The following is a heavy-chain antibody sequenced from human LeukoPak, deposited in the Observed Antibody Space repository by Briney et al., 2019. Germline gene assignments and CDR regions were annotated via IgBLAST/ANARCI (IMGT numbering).Heavy chain of an antibody. J-gene: IGHJ6*03. Sequence: SETLSLTCTVSGGSISSYYWSWIRQPPGKGLEWIGYSYYSGSTNYNPSLKSRVTISVDTSKNQFSLKLSSMTAADTAVYYCARDGSYYDFWSGEVYYYYYMDVWGKGTAVTVSS. CDR1: GGSISSYY. V-gene: IGHV4-59*01. CDR3: ARDGSYYDFWSGEVYYYYYMDV. CDR2: SYYSGST. D-gene: IGHD3-3*01.